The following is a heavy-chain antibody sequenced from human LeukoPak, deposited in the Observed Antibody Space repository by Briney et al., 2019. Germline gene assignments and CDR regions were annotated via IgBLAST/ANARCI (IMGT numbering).Heavy chain of an antibody. CDR2: IKQDGSEK. CDR1: GLTFSTYW. CDR3: ARDRQIAY. V-gene: IGHV3-7*01. J-gene: IGHJ4*02. Sequence: GGYLRLSCEVSGLTFSTYWMTWVRQAPGQGLEWVANIKQDGSEKHYVDSVKGRFTISRDNAKNSLYLQMNSLRAEDTAVYYCARDRQIAYWGQGTLVTVSS.